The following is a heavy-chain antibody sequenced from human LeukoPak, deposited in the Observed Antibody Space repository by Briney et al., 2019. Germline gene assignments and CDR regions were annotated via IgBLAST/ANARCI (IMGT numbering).Heavy chain of an antibody. CDR1: GFSITTGYY. CDR2: IFRIGSS. D-gene: IGHD1-26*01. Sequence: SETLSLTCSVSGFSITTGYYWAWIRQPPGKGLEWIGTIFRIGSSYFNPSLKSRVTISVDTSKNQFSLKLSSVTAADTAVYYCARHRAGAGKYFDYWGQGTPVTVS. CDR3: ARHRAGAGKYFDY. V-gene: IGHV4-38-2*02. J-gene: IGHJ4*02.